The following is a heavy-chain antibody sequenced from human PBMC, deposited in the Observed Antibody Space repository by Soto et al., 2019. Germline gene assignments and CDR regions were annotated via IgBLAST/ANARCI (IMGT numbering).Heavy chain of an antibody. CDR3: ATRPPGRTFFGVFAY. D-gene: IGHD3-10*01. Sequence: SETLSLTCTVSGVSISGYYWSWIRQSPGKGPEWIGYVYYSGTINYNPSLKSRVTMSLDTSNNQFSLKLNAVTAADTAVYYCATRPPGRTFFGVFAYWSQGTLVTVSS. J-gene: IGHJ4*02. CDR2: VYYSGTI. CDR1: GVSISGYY. V-gene: IGHV4-59*01.